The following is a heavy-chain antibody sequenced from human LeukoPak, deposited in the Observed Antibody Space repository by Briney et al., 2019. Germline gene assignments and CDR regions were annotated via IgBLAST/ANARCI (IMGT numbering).Heavy chain of an antibody. CDR2: IYTSGST. D-gene: IGHD3-22*01. Sequence: SETLSLACTVSGGSIRSGRDYWSWIRQPAGKGLEGIGRIYTSGSTNYNPSLKRRVTRSVDTSNNQFSLKLSSVTAADTAVYYCARDPSGSPWDYYMDVWGKGTTVTISS. V-gene: IGHV4-61*02. CDR1: GGSIRSGRDY. CDR3: ARDPSGSPWDYYMDV. J-gene: IGHJ6*03.